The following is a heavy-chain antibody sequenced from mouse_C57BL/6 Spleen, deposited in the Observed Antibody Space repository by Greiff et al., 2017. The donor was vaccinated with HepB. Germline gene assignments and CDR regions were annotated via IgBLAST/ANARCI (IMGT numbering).Heavy chain of an antibody. CDR2: IYPGDGDT. J-gene: IGHJ4*01. Sequence: VKVVESGAELVKPGASVKISCKASGYAFSSYWMNWVKQRPGKGLEWIGQIYPGDGDTNYNGKFKGKATLTADKSSSTAYMQLSSLTSEDSAVYFCARSAYYSNYPYYYAMDYWGQGTSVTVSS. CDR1: GYAFSSYW. V-gene: IGHV1-80*01. D-gene: IGHD2-5*01. CDR3: ARSAYYSNYPYYYAMDY.